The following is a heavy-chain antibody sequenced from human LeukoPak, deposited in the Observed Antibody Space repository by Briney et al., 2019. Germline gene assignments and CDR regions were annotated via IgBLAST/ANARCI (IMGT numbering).Heavy chain of an antibody. J-gene: IGHJ4*02. D-gene: IGHD5-18*01. Sequence: SETLSLTCTVSGDSITSYNWNWIRQPPGKGLEWIGYFSYSGSTNYNPSLESRVTISVDTSKNQFSLKLTSVTAADTAVYYCARSSGYTYGLDYWGQGTLVTVSS. V-gene: IGHV4-59*08. CDR2: FSYSGST. CDR3: ARSSGYTYGLDY. CDR1: GDSITSYN.